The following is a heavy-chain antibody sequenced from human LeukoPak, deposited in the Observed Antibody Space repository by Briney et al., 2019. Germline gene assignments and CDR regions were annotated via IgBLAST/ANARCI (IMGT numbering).Heavy chain of an antibody. Sequence: PSETLSLTCTVSGDSISSDNWSWVRQPAGKGLEWIGYIYHSGSTTDYNPSLKSRATITVDTSKNQFSLKLNYVTAADTAVYYCARDEDNSGRYYYYMDVWGKGTTVTVSS. CDR1: GDSISSDN. D-gene: IGHD3-22*01. CDR3: ARDEDNSGRYYYYMDV. CDR2: IYHSGST. V-gene: IGHV4-59*01. J-gene: IGHJ6*03.